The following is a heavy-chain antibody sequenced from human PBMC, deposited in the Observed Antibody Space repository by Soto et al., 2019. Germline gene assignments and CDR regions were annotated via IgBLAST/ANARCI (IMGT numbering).Heavy chain of an antibody. CDR3: AKENTPDYGDYAEY. J-gene: IGHJ4*02. Sequence: GGSLRLSRAASGFTFSSYAMSWVRQDPGKGLKWISSISGSGTSTYYADSVKGRFTISRDNSKNTMYLQMNSLRAEDTALYFCAKENTPDYGDYAEYWGQGTLVNGSS. D-gene: IGHD4-17*01. V-gene: IGHV3-23*01. CDR1: GFTFSSYA. CDR2: ISGSGTST.